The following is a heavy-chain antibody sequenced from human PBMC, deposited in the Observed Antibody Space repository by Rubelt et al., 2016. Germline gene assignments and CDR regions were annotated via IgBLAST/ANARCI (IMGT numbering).Heavy chain of an antibody. J-gene: IGHJ4*02. D-gene: IGHD4-17*01. CDR1: GFTFSSNW. V-gene: IGHV3-74*01. CDR2: ITNDGSGT. CDR3: VRDTSVTRVDY. Sequence: EVQLVESGGGLVQPGGSLRLSCATSGFTFSSNWMHWVRQAPGKGLVWVSRITNDGSGTSYADSVKGRFTISRDNAKNTLYLQMDSLRAEDTAVYYCVRDTSVTRVDYWGQGTAVTVSS.